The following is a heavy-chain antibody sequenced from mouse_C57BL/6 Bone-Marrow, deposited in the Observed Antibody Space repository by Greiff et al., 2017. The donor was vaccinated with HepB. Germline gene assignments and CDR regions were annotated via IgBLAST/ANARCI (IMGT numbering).Heavy chain of an antibody. D-gene: IGHD2-14*01. CDR3: ARYHYRSFAY. Sequence: DVQLVESGGGLVQPGGSLSLSCAASGFTFTDYYMSWVRQPPGKALEWLGFIRNKANGYTTEYSASVKGLFTISRDNSQSILYLQMNALRAEDSATYYCARYHYRSFAYWGQGTLVTVSA. CDR2: IRNKANGYTT. J-gene: IGHJ3*01. CDR1: GFTFTDYY. V-gene: IGHV7-3*01.